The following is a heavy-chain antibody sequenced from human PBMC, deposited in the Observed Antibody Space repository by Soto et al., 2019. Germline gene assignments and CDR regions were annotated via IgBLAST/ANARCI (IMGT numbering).Heavy chain of an antibody. J-gene: IGHJ6*02. CDR3: ARADYPNYYYYGLDV. D-gene: IGHD4-17*01. V-gene: IGHV3-48*02. CDR2: ISSSSGTI. Sequence: PGGSLRLSCAASGFTFSSYSMNWVRQAPGKGLEWVSYISSSSGTIYYADSVKGRFTISRDNARNSLSLQMNSLRDEDTALYYCARADYPNYYYYGLDVWGQGTTVTVSS. CDR1: GFTFSSYS.